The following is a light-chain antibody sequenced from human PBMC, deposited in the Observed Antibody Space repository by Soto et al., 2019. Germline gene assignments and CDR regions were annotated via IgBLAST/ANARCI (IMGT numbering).Light chain of an antibody. CDR3: QDYNSWT. Sequence: DIQMTQSPSTLSASVGDRVTITCRASQSISTWLSWYQQKPGKAPKVLIYKASNLQSGVSSRFSGSGSGTEFTLTISSQQPDDFATYYCQDYNSWTFGQGTKVEI. V-gene: IGKV1-5*03. J-gene: IGKJ1*01. CDR1: QSISTW. CDR2: KAS.